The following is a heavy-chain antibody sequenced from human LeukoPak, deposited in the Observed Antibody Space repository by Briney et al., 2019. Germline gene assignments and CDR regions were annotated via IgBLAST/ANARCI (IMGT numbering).Heavy chain of an antibody. CDR3: ARDGDYNSGYGKDY. CDR1: GFTFSIYA. D-gene: IGHD5-18*01. Sequence: GGSLRLSCAASGFTFSIYAMHWVRQAPGKGLEWVARIASDGSTEYYADSVKGRFSISRDNSRDTLYVQLNSLRPEDTAVYYCARDGDYNSGYGKDYWGQGTLVTVSS. J-gene: IGHJ4*02. CDR2: IASDGSTE. V-gene: IGHV3-30-3*01.